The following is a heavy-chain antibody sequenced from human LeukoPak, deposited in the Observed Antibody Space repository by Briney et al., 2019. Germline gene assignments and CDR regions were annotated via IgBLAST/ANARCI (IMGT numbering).Heavy chain of an antibody. Sequence: GGPLTLLCGPSGFTYSDYYMIGPPHARGKGVVRVSYISSSGSTISYAVSVKGRFTISKDNAKTSLYLQMNSLRAEDTAVYYCARGAVVVPSAIWGQGTLVTVSS. CDR3: ARGAVVVPSAI. D-gene: IGHD2-2*01. CDR1: GFTYSDYY. CDR2: ISSSGSTI. J-gene: IGHJ1*01. V-gene: IGHV3-11*01.